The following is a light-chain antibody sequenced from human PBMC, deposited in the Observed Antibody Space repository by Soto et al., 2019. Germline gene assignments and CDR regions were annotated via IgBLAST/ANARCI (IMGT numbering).Light chain of an antibody. CDR2: AAS. CDR1: QSISSSY. V-gene: IGKV3-20*01. J-gene: IGKJ1*01. Sequence: EIVLTQSPGTLSLSPGERATLSCRASQSISSSYLAWYQQKPGQAPKLLIYAASSRATGIPDRFSGSGSGTDFTLTISRLEPEDFAVYYCQQYGSSQAFGQGTKVEIK. CDR3: QQYGSSQA.